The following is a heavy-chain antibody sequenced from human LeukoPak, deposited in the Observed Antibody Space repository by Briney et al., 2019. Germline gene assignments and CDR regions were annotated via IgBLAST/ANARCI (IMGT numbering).Heavy chain of an antibody. CDR2: NSWNSGSK. CDR1: GFTFDEYA. D-gene: IGHD3-22*01. J-gene: IGHJ4*02. CDR3: AKDMDRKYYYDSSGYFDY. Sequence: GGSLRLSCAASGFTFDEYAMHWVGQAPGKGLEWVSGNSWNSGSKGYAGSVKGRFTISRDNAKNSLYLQMNSLRSEDTALYYCAKDMDRKYYYDSSGYFDYWGQGTLVTVSS. V-gene: IGHV3-9*01.